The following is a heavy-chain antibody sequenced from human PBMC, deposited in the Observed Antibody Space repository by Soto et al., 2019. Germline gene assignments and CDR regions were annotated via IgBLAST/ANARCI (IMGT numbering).Heavy chain of an antibody. CDR2: FDPEDGET. V-gene: IGHV1-24*01. J-gene: IGHJ4*02. Sequence: ASVKVSCKVSGYTLTELSMHWVRQAPGKGLEWMGGFDPEDGETIYAQKFQGRVTMTEDTSTDTAYMELSSLRSEDTAVYYCATVLADYYASCGYPGSHFDYWGQGTLVTVSS. CDR3: ATVLADYYASCGYPGSHFDY. CDR1: GYTLTELS. D-gene: IGHD3-22*01.